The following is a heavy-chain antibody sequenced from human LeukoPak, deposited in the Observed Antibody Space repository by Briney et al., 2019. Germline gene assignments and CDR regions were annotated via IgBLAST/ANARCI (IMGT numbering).Heavy chain of an antibody. CDR1: GGSISSSSYY. CDR2: IYYSGST. V-gene: IGHV4-39*07. CDR3: ATGDNSSPTEGWFDP. Sequence: PSETQSLTCTVSGGSISSSSYYWGWIRQPPGKGLEWIGSIYYSGSTYYNPSLKSRVTISVDTSKNQFSLKLSSVTAADTAVYYCATGDNSSPTEGWFDPWGQGTLVTVSS. D-gene: IGHD6-13*01. J-gene: IGHJ5*02.